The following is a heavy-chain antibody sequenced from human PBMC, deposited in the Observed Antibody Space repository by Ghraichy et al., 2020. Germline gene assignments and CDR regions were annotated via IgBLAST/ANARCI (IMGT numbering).Heavy chain of an antibody. Sequence: GGSLRLSCAASGFTFSSYGMHWVRQAPGKGLEWVAVIWYDGSNKYYADSVKGRFTISRDNSKNTLYLQMNSLRAEDTAVYYCARDPSRDGYYDILTGYLAYYFDYWGQGPLVTVSS. D-gene: IGHD3-9*01. CDR2: IWYDGSNK. V-gene: IGHV3-33*01. CDR3: ARDPSRDGYYDILTGYLAYYFDY. J-gene: IGHJ4*02. CDR1: GFTFSSYG.